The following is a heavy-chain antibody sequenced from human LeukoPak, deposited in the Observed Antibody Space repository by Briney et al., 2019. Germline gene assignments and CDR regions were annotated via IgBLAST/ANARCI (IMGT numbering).Heavy chain of an antibody. Sequence: PSETLSLTCTVSGGSVSGYYWSWIRQPPGKGLEWIGYIHYSGSTNYNPSLKSRVTISVDTSKNQFSLKLSSVTAADTAIYYCERGGSKQWLVDDSWGQGTLVTVSS. CDR2: IHYSGST. V-gene: IGHV4-59*02. J-gene: IGHJ4*02. D-gene: IGHD6-19*01. CDR1: GGSVSGYY. CDR3: ERGGSKQWLVDDS.